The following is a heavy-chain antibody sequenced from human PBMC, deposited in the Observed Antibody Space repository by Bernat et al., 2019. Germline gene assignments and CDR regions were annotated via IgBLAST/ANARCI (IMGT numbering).Heavy chain of an antibody. CDR2: ISYDGSNK. V-gene: IGHV3-30*18. CDR3: AKDRWELLYYGMDV. J-gene: IGHJ6*02. CDR1: GFTFSSYG. Sequence: VQLVESGGGVVQPGRSLRLSCAASGFTFSSYGMHWVRQAPGKGLEWVAVISYDGSNKYYADSVKGRFTISRDNSKNTLYLQMNSLRAEDTAVYYCAKDRWELLYYGMDVWGQGTTVTVSS. D-gene: IGHD1-26*01.